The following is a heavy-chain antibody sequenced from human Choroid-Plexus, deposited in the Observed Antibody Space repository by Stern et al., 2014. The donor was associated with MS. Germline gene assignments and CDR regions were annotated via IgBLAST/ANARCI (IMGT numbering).Heavy chain of an antibody. J-gene: IGHJ5*02. CDR2: LSYDGSNK. D-gene: IGHD2/OR15-2a*01. Sequence: VQLLESGGGVVQPGRPLRLSCVASGFTFGSCAMHWVRQAPGKGLEWVAGLSYDGSNKYYADSVKGRFTISRDNSQNTLYMQMSSLRPEDTAVYYCAKDRQYLTYFFDHWGQGSLVTVSS. V-gene: IGHV3-30*18. CDR3: AKDRQYLTYFFDH. CDR1: GFTFGSCA.